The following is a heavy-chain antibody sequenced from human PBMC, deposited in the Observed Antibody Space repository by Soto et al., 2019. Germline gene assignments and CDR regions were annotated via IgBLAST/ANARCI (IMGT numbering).Heavy chain of an antibody. V-gene: IGHV4-59*01. Sequence: PSETLSLTCTVSGGSISSYYWSWIRQPPGKGLEWIGYIYYSGSTNYNPSLKSRVTISVDTSKNQFSLKLSSVTAADTAVYYCARGGSGSYGDYYGMDVWGQGTTVTVSS. CDR2: IYYSGST. J-gene: IGHJ6*02. D-gene: IGHD1-26*01. CDR1: GGSISSYY. CDR3: ARGGSGSYGDYYGMDV.